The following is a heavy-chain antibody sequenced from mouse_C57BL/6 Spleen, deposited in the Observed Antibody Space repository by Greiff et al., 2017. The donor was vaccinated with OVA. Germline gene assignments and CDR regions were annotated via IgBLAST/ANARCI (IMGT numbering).Heavy chain of an antibody. CDR2: IYPSDCCT. J-gene: IGHJ2*01. D-gene: IGHD4-1*01. V-gene: IGHV1-50*01. CDR1: GYTFTSYW. Sequence: QVQLQQPGAELVKPGASVKLSCKASGYTFTSYWMQWVKQRPGQGLEWIGEIYPSDCCTNYTQKFKGQATLPVATSSSTAYMQLSSLTSEAAAVYYCARDWGGVDYWGQGTTLTVSS. CDR3: ARDWGGVDY.